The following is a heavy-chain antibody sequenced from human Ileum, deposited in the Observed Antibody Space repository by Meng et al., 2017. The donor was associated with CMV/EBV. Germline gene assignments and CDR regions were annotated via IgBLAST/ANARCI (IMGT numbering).Heavy chain of an antibody. CDR2: IYRGDDK. CDR3: AHFVGGYYPSRPDY. CDR1: GFSPSTSGEG. Sequence: QIHSKESGPTLVKPTQTLTLTCSFSGFSPSTSGEGVGWIRQPPGKALEWLALIYRGDDKRYSPSLNSRLTIAKDTSKNEVVLTLTNMGPIDTGTYYCAHFVGGYYPSRPDYWGQGTLVTVSS. J-gene: IGHJ4*02. D-gene: IGHD1-26*01. V-gene: IGHV2-5*02.